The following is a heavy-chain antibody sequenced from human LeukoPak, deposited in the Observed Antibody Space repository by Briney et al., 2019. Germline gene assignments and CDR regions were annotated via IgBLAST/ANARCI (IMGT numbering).Heavy chain of an antibody. D-gene: IGHD6-6*01. CDR3: ARDVSAGVAAQDY. CDR2: ISSSSSYI. J-gene: IGHJ4*02. CDR1: GFTFSSYS. V-gene: IGHV3-21*01. Sequence: PGGSLGLSCAASGFTFSSYSMNWVRQAPGKGLEWVSSISSSSSYIYYADSVKGRFTISRDNAKNSLYLQMNSLRAEDTAVYYCARDVSAGVAAQDYWGQGTLVTVSS.